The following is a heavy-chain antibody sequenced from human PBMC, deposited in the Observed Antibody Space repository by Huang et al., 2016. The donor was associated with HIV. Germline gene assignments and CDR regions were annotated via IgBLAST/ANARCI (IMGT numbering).Heavy chain of an antibody. CDR2: SYYSGST. J-gene: IGHJ3*02. CDR3: ARDSGDGRSFDI. CDR1: GGSVSSGSYY. V-gene: IGHV4-61*01. D-gene: IGHD1-26*01. Sequence: QVQLQESGPGLVKPSETLSLTCTVSGGSVSSGSYYWSWIRQPPGKGLEWIGYSYYSGSTNYNPSLRRLVTISVDTSKNQFSLRLSSVTAADTAVYYCARDSGDGRSFDIWGQGTMVTVSS.